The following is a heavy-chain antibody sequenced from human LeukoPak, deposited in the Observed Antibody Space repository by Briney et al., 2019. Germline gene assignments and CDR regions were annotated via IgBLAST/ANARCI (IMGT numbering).Heavy chain of an antibody. D-gene: IGHD6-19*01. J-gene: IGHJ5*02. CDR2: ISAYNGNT. Sequence: ASVKVSCKASGYTFTSYGISWVRQAPGQGLEWMGWISAYNGNTNYAQKLQGGVTMTTDTSTSTAYMELRSLRSDDTAVYYCARVDSVAAKGGWFDPWGQGTLVTVSS. CDR1: GYTFTSYG. CDR3: ARVDSVAAKGGWFDP. V-gene: IGHV1-18*01.